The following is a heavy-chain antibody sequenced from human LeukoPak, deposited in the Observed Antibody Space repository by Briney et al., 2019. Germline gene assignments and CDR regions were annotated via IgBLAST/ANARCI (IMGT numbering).Heavy chain of an antibody. V-gene: IGHV4-30-4*01. J-gene: IGHJ3*02. CDR3: ARSSHHSRDAFDI. Sequence: SQTLSLTCTVSGGSISSGDYYWSWIRQPPGKGLEWIGYIYYSGSTYYNPSLKSRVTISVDTSKNQFSLKLSSVTAVDTAVYYCARSSHHSRDAFDIWGQGTMVTVSS. CDR1: GGSISSGDYY. CDR2: IYYSGST. D-gene: IGHD6-19*01.